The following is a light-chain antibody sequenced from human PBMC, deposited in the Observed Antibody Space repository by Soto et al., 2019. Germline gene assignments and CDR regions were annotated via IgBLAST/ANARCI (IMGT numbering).Light chain of an antibody. V-gene: IGLV2-11*01. Sequence: QAVVTQPRSVSASPGQSVTISCTGTSSDVGRYDYVSWYQQHPGKAPKLIVYDVTERPSGVPDRFSGSKSGNTASLTISGLQAEDEADYSCCSFAGSYSYVFGTATKLTVL. CDR1: SSDVGRYDY. J-gene: IGLJ1*01. CDR2: DVT. CDR3: CSFAGSYSYV.